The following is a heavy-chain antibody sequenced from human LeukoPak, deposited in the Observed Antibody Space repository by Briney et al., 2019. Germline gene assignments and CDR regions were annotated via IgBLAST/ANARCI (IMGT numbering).Heavy chain of an antibody. D-gene: IGHD6-13*01. Sequence: SETLSLTCTVSGGSISSYYWNWIRQPPGKGLEWIGYIYYSGSTNYNPSLKSRVTISVDTSKNQFSLKLSSVTAADTAVYYCARDRLIAAADDYYYYGMDVWGQGTTVTVSS. CDR2: IYYSGST. V-gene: IGHV4-59*01. CDR3: ARDRLIAAADDYYYYGMDV. J-gene: IGHJ6*02. CDR1: GGSISSYY.